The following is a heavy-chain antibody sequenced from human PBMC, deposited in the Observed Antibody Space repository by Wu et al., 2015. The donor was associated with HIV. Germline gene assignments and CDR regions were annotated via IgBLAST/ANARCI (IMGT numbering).Heavy chain of an antibody. Sequence: QVQLVQSGAEVKKPGASVKVSCKASGYTFTGYYMHWVRQAPGQGLEWMGWMNPNSGNTGYAQKFQGRVTVTRDISITTAYMELSSLRSEDTAMYYCARGNRGGIVMDPDAKHNYYYYMDVWGNGTTVTVSS. J-gene: IGHJ6*03. CDR2: MNPNSGNT. CDR3: ARGNRGGIVMDPDAKHNYYYYMDV. CDR1: GYTFTGYY. D-gene: IGHD2-21*01. V-gene: IGHV1-8*03.